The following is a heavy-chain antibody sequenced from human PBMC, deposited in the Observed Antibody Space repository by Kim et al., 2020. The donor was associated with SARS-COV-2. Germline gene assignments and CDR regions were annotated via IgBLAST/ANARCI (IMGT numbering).Heavy chain of an antibody. CDR1: GGSISNHY. D-gene: IGHD5-12*01. CDR3: ARDPPGPDYSFDL. CDR2: IDYSGST. Sequence: SETLSLTCIVSGGSISNHYWSWIRQPPGKGLEWIGYIDYSGSTNSNPSLKSRVTISVDTSKNQFSLKLSSVTAADTAVYYCARDPPGPDYSFDLWGQGTMVTVSS. V-gene: IGHV4-59*11. J-gene: IGHJ3*01.